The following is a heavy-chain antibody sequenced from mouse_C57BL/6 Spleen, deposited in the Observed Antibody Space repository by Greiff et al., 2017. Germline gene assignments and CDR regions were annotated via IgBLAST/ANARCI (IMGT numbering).Heavy chain of an antibody. Sequence: QVQLKQSGPELVKPGASVKISCKASGYAFSSSWMNWVKQRPGKGLEWIGRIYPGDGDTNYNGKFKGKATLTADKSSSTAYMQLNSLTSEDSAVFFCARSGGNYGKGVGYWGQGTTLTVSS. CDR3: ARSGGNYGKGVGY. J-gene: IGHJ2*01. D-gene: IGHD2-1*01. CDR1: GYAFSSSW. V-gene: IGHV1-82*01. CDR2: IYPGDGDT.